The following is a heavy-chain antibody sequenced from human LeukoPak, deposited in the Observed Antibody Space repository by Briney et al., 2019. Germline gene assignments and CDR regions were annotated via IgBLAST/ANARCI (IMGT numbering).Heavy chain of an antibody. CDR2: ISSSGSTI. CDR1: GFTFSDYY. CDR3: ARDYYDSSGYNN. V-gene: IGHV3-11*04. D-gene: IGHD3-22*01. Sequence: GGSLRLSCAASGFTFSDYYMSWIRQAPGKGLEWVSYISSSGSTIYYADSVKGRFTISRDNSKNTLYLQMNSLRAEDTAVYYCARDYYDSSGYNNWGQGTLVTVSS. J-gene: IGHJ4*02.